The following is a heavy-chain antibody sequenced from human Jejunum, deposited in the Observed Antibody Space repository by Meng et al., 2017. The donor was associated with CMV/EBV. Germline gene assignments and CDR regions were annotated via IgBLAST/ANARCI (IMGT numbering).Heavy chain of an antibody. CDR3: AKAESSAWYSSDH. CDR1: GFTISTYW. V-gene: IGHV3-74*01. CDR2: INTDGSNT. Sequence: GFTISTYWMHWVRRVPGKGLEWVSRINTDGSNTNYADSVKGRFTISRDNAKSTLYLQMNSLRAEDTAIYYCAKAESSAWYSSDHWGQGTLVTVSS. D-gene: IGHD2-21*01. J-gene: IGHJ5*02.